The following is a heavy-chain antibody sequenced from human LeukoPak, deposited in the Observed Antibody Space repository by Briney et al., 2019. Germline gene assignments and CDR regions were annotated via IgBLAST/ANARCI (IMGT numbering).Heavy chain of an antibody. CDR1: GGSISSYY. D-gene: IGHD1-26*01. CDR2: LYYSGST. Sequence: SETLSLTCTVSGGSISSYYWSWIRRPPGKGLEWIGYLYYSGSTNYNPSLKSRVTISVDTSKNQFSLKLSSVTAADTAVYYCARDSGSYYFDYWGQGTLVTVSS. V-gene: IGHV4-59*01. CDR3: ARDSGSYYFDY. J-gene: IGHJ4*02.